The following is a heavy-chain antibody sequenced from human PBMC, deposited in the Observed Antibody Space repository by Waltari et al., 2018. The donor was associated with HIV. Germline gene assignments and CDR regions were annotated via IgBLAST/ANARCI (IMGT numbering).Heavy chain of an antibody. V-gene: IGHV4-39*01. J-gene: IGHJ6*02. CDR3: ARRGGATVTSYYYYGLDL. D-gene: IGHD4-17*01. Sequence: QVQLQESGPGLVKPSETLSLTCPVSGPSISIDRHSSGRVRQPPGKGLEWIGNTFHSGSTYYNPSLRSRVTISVDTSRKQFSLKLTSVTAADTAVYYCARRGGATVTSYYYYGLDLWGQGTTVTVSS. CDR2: TFHSGST. CDR1: GPSISIDRHS.